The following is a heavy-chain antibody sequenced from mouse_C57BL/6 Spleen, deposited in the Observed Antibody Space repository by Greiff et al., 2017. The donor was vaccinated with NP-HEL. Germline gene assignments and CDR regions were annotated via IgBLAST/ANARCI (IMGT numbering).Heavy chain of an antibody. V-gene: IGHV1-64*01. D-gene: IGHD1-1*01. Sequence: VQLQQPGAELVKPGASVKLSCKASGYTFTSYWMHWVKQRPGQGLEWIGMIHPTSGSTNYNEKFKSKATLTVDKSSSTAYMQLSSLTSEDSAVYYCAPSSPYWYFDVWGTGTTVTVSS. CDR3: APSSPYWYFDV. J-gene: IGHJ1*03. CDR1: GYTFTSYW. CDR2: IHPTSGST.